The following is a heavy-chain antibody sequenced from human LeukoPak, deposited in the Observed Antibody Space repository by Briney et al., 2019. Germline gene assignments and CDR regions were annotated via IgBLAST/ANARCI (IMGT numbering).Heavy chain of an antibody. CDR3: AKGLIRVAPDDNGMDV. J-gene: IGHJ6*02. V-gene: IGHV3-48*01. CDR1: GFTFTLFG. CDR2: IDARSGIT. D-gene: IGHD3-10*01. Sequence: PGGSLRLSCAASGFTFTLFGLNWVRQAPGEGPEWGSYIDARSGITYYADSVQGRFTISRDDARESVFLQMDGLRVDDTAVYYCAKGLIRVAPDDNGMDVWSQGTTVTVSS.